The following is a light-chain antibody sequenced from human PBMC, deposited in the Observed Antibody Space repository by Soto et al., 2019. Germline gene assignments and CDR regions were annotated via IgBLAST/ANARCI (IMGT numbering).Light chain of an antibody. CDR3: QQYGGSSWT. Sequence: EIVLTQSPGTLSLSPGERATLSCRASQRVSSSYLAWYQQKPGQSPRLLIYGASSRATGIPDRFSGSGSGTDFSLTISRLEPVDFAVYYCQQYGGSSWTFGQGTQVEIK. V-gene: IGKV3-20*01. J-gene: IGKJ1*01. CDR2: GAS. CDR1: QRVSSSY.